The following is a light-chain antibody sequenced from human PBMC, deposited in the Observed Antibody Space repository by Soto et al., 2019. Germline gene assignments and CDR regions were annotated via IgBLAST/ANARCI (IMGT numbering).Light chain of an antibody. V-gene: IGKV3-20*01. J-gene: IGKJ1*01. CDR3: QQYINWPRT. CDR2: GAS. CDR1: QSVSSTY. Sequence: EIVLTQSPGTLSLSPGERATLSCRASQSVSSTYLAWYQQQPGQAPRLLIYGASNRATGIPDRFSGSGSGTDFTLTISRLEPEDFAVYYCQQYINWPRTFGQGTKVDIK.